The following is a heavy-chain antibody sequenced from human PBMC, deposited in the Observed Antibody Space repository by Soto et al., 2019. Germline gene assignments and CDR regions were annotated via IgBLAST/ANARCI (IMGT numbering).Heavy chain of an antibody. D-gene: IGHD4-4*01. V-gene: IGHV4-59*08. J-gene: IGHJ3*02. CDR1: GGSISSYY. CDR3: ARHSNHDAFDI. Sequence: SETLSLTCTVSGGSISSYYWSWIRQPPGKGLEWIGYIYYSGSTNYNPSLKSRVTISVDTSKNQLSLKLSSVTAADTAVYYCARHSNHDAFDIWGQGTMVTVSS. CDR2: IYYSGST.